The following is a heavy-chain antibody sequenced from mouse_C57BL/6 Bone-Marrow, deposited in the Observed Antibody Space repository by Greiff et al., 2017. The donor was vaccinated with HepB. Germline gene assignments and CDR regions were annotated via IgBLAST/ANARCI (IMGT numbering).Heavy chain of an antibody. CDR3: ARKYYGSSPYYAMDY. V-gene: IGHV1-19*01. CDR2: INPYNGGT. D-gene: IGHD1-1*01. CDR1: GYTFTDYY. Sequence: EVQLQQSGPVLVKPGASVKMSCKASGYTFTDYYMIWVKQSHGKSLEWIGVINPYNGGTSYNQKFKGKATLTVDKSSSTAYMELNSLTSEDSAVYYCARKYYGSSPYYAMDYWGQGTSVTVSS. J-gene: IGHJ4*01.